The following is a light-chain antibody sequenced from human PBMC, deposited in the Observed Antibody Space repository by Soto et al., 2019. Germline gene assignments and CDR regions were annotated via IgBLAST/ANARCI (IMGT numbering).Light chain of an antibody. J-gene: IGLJ3*02. CDR1: SSNIGNNY. V-gene: IGLV1-51*01. CDR2: DDN. Sequence: QSVLTQPPSVSAAPGQKVTISCSGSSSNIGNNYVSWYQQLPGTAPKLLIYDDNKRPSGIPDRFSGSKSGTSATLGTTGLQTGDEADYYCGTWDGSLSAGVFGGGTKLTVL. CDR3: GTWDGSLSAGV.